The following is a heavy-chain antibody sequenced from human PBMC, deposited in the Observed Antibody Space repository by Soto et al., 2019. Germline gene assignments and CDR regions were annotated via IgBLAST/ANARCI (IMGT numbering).Heavy chain of an antibody. CDR2: INHSGST. CDR1: GGSFSGYY. J-gene: IGHJ3*02. CDR3: ASTRRVLRFLEWFLDDAFDI. V-gene: IGHV4-34*01. D-gene: IGHD3-3*01. Sequence: PSETLSLTCAVYGGSFSGYYWSWIRQPPGKGLEWIGEINHSGSTNYNPPLKSRVTISVDTSKNQFSLKLSSVTAADTAVYYCASTRRVLRFLEWFLDDAFDIWGQGTMVTVSS.